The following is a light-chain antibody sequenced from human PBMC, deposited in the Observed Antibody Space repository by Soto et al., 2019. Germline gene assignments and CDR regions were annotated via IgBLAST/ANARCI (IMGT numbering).Light chain of an antibody. CDR2: ANT. V-gene: IGLV1-40*01. J-gene: IGLJ1*01. CDR1: NSNIGLGYD. CDR3: QSYDSSLSSLGYV. Sequence: QSALTQPPSVSGAPGQRVTISCTGSNSNIGLGYDVHWYQQLPGAAPQLLIYANTKRPSGVPDRFSGSKSGTSASLAITGLQAEDEADYYCQSYDSSLSSLGYVFGTGTKVTVL.